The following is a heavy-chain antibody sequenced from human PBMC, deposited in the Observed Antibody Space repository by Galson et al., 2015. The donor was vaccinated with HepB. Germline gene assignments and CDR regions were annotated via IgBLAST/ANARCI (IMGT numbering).Heavy chain of an antibody. Sequence: SLRLSCAASGFIFSSYWMSWVRQAPGKGLEWVGNINQHGGGKNYVDSVKGRFTISRDNAKNSLYLQINSLRVEDTAVYYCACQGVGTGPNFDYWGQGTLVTVSS. J-gene: IGHJ4*02. CDR1: GFIFSSYW. CDR2: INQHGGGK. CDR3: ACQGVGTGPNFDY. D-gene: IGHD7-27*01. V-gene: IGHV3-7*03.